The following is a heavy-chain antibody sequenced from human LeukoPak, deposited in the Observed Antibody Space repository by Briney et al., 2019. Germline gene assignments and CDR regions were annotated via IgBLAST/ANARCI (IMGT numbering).Heavy chain of an antibody. Sequence: GGSLKISCKGSGYSFTSYWIGWVRQMPGKGLEWMGIIYPGDSDTRYSPSFQGQVTISADKSISTAYLQWSSLKASDTAMYYCARFPMVRGEGFDYWGQGTLVTVSS. D-gene: IGHD3-10*01. CDR1: GYSFTSYW. CDR2: IYPGDSDT. CDR3: ARFPMVRGEGFDY. J-gene: IGHJ4*02. V-gene: IGHV5-51*01.